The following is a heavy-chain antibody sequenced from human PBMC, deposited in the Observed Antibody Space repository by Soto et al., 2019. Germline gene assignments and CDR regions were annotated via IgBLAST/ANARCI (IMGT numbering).Heavy chain of an antibody. CDR1: GGSISSYY. V-gene: IGHV4-59*08. CDR3: ARIGYCSGGSCWLFDY. Sequence: SETLSLTCTVSGGSISSYYLSWIRQPPGKGLEWIGYIYYSGSTNYNPSLKSRVTISVDTSKNQFSLKLSSVTAADTAVYYCARIGYCSGGSCWLFDYWGQGTLVTVSS. D-gene: IGHD2-15*01. CDR2: IYYSGST. J-gene: IGHJ4*02.